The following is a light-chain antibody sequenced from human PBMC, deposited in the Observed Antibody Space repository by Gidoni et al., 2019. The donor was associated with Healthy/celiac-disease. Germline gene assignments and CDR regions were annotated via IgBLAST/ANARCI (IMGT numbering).Light chain of an antibody. J-gene: IGKJ2*01. CDR2: DAS. Sequence: EIVLTQSPATLSLSPGERATLSCRAGQRVSSYLAWYQQKPGQAPRLLIYDASNRATGIPARFSGSGSGTDFTLTISSLEPEDFAVYYCQQRSNWPPMYTFGQGTKLEIK. CDR1: QRVSSY. CDR3: QQRSNWPPMYT. V-gene: IGKV3-11*01.